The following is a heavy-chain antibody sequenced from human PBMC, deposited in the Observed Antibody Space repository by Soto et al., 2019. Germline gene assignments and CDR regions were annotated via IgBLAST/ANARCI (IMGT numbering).Heavy chain of an antibody. CDR2: ISSSGSTI. Sequence: GGSLRLSCAACGFTFSSYEMNWVRQAPGKXLGWVSYISSSGSTIYYADSVKGRFTISRDNAENSLYLQMNSLRAEDTAVYYCASLYYDFWSGYYTRLFYYGMDVWGQGTTVTVSS. D-gene: IGHD3-3*01. CDR3: ASLYYDFWSGYYTRLFYYGMDV. V-gene: IGHV3-48*03. CDR1: GFTFSSYE. J-gene: IGHJ6*02.